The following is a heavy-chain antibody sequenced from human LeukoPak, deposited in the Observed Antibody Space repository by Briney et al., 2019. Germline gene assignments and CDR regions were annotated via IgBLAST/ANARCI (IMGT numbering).Heavy chain of an antibody. CDR1: GITFKNYE. CDR2: ISGSGGTI. CDR3: AKEGSSWSTFDY. Sequence: GGSLRLSCAVSGITFKNYEMNWVRQAPGKGLEWVSYISGSGGTIYYADSLKGRFTISRDNAKNSLYLQMNSLRAEDMALYYCAKEGSSWSTFDYWGQGTLVTVSS. V-gene: IGHV3-48*03. D-gene: IGHD6-13*01. J-gene: IGHJ4*02.